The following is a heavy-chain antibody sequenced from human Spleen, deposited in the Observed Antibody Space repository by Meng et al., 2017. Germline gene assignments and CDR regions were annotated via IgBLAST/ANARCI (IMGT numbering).Heavy chain of an antibody. D-gene: IGHD3-22*01. CDR3: ARGSSDSSGYYYDEYVQH. J-gene: IGHJ1*01. V-gene: IGHV3-21*06. CDR2: ISSSGGYI. Sequence: GESLKISCAASGFTFSSYAMSWVRQAPGKGLEWDASISSSGGYIYYADGMKGRFTISRDNGKSSVYLQMNSLRAEDTAVYYCARGSSDSSGYYYDEYVQHWGQGTQVTVSS. CDR1: GFTFSSYA.